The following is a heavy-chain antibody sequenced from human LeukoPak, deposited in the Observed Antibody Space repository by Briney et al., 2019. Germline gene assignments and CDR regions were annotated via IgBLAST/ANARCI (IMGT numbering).Heavy chain of an antibody. V-gene: IGHV3-23*01. CDR1: GFAFSTHA. Sequence: PGGSLRLSCAASGFAFSTHAMTWVRQAPGRGLEWVSTISASGGTTYYVDSLKGRFTISRDNSKNTLHLQMNSLRGEDTAIYYCAKALGPTAYGLGHWGQGTLVTVSS. D-gene: IGHD1-26*01. CDR2: ISASGGTT. J-gene: IGHJ4*02. CDR3: AKALGPTAYGLGH.